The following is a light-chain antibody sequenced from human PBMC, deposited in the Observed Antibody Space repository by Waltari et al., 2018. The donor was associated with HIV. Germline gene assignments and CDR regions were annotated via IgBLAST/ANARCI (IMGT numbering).Light chain of an antibody. Sequence: DIQMTQSPSFVSASVGDRVTITCRASQTIDRSLLWHQQKPRKAHKVLNDDATKVQRVVPSRCTGSGSATVFTLTINSLQPEDGVTYYCQQTYSFPFTFGPGTKVDMK. J-gene: IGKJ3*01. CDR3: QQTYSFPFT. V-gene: IGKV1-12*02. CDR1: QTIDRS. CDR2: DAT.